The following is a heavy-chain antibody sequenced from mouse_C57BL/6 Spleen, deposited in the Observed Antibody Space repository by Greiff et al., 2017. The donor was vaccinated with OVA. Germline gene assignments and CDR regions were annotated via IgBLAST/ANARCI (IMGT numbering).Heavy chain of an antibody. V-gene: IGHV14-2*01. J-gene: IGHJ2*01. CDR3: ARRDSRDFDY. Sequence: VQLQQSGAELVKPGASVKLSCTASGFNIKDYYMHWVKQRTEQGLEWIGRIDPEDGETKYAAKFQGKATITADTSSNTAYLQLSSLTSEDTAVYYCARRDSRDFDYWGQGTTLTVSS. D-gene: IGHD2-12*01. CDR1: GFNIKDYY. CDR2: IDPEDGET.